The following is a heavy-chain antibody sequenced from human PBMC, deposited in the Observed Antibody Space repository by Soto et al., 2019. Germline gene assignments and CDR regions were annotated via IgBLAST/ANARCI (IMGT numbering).Heavy chain of an antibody. V-gene: IGHV3-30-3*01. CDR3: ARDTGFGEIPDP. Sequence: GGSLRLSCAASGFTFSSYAMHWVRQAPGKELEWVAVISYDGSNKYYADSVKGRFTISRDNSKNTLYLQMNSLRAEDTAVYYCARDTGFGEIPDPWGQGTLVTVSS. CDR1: GFTFSSYA. D-gene: IGHD3-10*01. CDR2: ISYDGSNK. J-gene: IGHJ5*02.